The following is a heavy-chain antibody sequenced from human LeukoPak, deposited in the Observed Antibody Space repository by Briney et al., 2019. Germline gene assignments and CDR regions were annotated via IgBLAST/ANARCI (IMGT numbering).Heavy chain of an antibody. CDR2: INHSGST. Sequence: PSETLSLTCTVSGGSISSYYWSWIRQPPGKGLEWIGEINHSGSTNYNPSLKSRVTISVDTSKNQFSLKLSSVTAADTAVYYCARGQLHGDYSNYWGQGTLVTVSP. CDR1: GGSISSYY. CDR3: ARGQLHGDYSNY. D-gene: IGHD4-17*01. J-gene: IGHJ4*02. V-gene: IGHV4-34*01.